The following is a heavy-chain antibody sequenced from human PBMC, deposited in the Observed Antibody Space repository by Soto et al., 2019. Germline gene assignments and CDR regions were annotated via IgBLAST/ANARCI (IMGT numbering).Heavy chain of an antibody. V-gene: IGHV5-51*03. J-gene: IGHJ6*02. CDR1: GYSFTSYW. CDR3: AIGDSNSYYYYGMDC. D-gene: IGHD2-21*02. CDR2: IYPGDSDT. Sequence: GESLKISCKGSGYSFTSYWIGWVRQMPGKGLEWMGIIYPGDSDTRYSPSFQGQVTISADKSISTAYLQWSSLKASDTAMYYCAIGDSNSYYYYGMDCWGQGIMVTVSS.